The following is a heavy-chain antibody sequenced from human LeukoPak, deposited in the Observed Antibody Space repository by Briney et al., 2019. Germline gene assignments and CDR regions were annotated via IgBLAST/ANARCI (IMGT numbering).Heavy chain of an antibody. CDR2: IYYSGST. D-gene: IGHD6-13*01. V-gene: IGHV4-59*01. J-gene: IGHJ5*02. Sequence: SETLSLTCAVYGGSFSGYYWSWIRQPPGKGLEWIGYIYYSGSTNYNPSLKSRVTISVDTSKSQFSLNLSSLTAADTAVYYCARVARYSSSWYWFDPWGQGILVTVSS. CDR1: GGSFSGYY. CDR3: ARVARYSSSWYWFDP.